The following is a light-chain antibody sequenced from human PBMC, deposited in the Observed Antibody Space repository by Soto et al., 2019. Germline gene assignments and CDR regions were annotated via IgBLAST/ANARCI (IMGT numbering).Light chain of an antibody. CDR2: DTS. V-gene: IGLV7-46*01. J-gene: IGLJ2*01. CDR1: TGAVTSGHY. CDR3: LLSYGGARRV. Sequence: QAVVTQEPSLTVSPGGTVTLTCASSTGAVTSGHYPYWFQQKPGQAPRTLIYDTSNKHSWTPARFSGSLLGGKPALTLSGAQPEDEAEYFCLLSYGGARRVFGGGTKVTV.